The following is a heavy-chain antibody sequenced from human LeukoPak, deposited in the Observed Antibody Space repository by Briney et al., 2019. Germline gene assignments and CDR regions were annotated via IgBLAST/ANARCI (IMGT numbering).Heavy chain of an antibody. J-gene: IGHJ5*02. D-gene: IGHD3-22*01. CDR1: GYTFTSYG. Sequence: ASVKVSCKASGYTFTSYGISWVRQAPGHGLEWMGWISAYNGNTNYAQKLQGRVTMTTDTSTSTAYMELRSLRSDDTAVYYCARDEARYSSGYYPNWFDPWGQGTLVTVSS. CDR2: ISAYNGNT. CDR3: ARDEARYSSGYYPNWFDP. V-gene: IGHV1-18*01.